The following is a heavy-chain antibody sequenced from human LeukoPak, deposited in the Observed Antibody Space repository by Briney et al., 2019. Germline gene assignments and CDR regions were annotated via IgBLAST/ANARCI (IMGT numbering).Heavy chain of an antibody. CDR2: ISHDGII. CDR1: GLTFSSYV. CDR3: ARDWVYKIDY. Sequence: SGGSLRLSCETAGLTFSSYVMHWVRRTPGKGLVWVSRISHDGIISYADSVKGRFTISRDNAKNTLILQMNSLRVEDTAVYYCARDWVYKIDYWGRGTLVTVSS. J-gene: IGHJ4*02. V-gene: IGHV3-74*01. D-gene: IGHD5-24*01.